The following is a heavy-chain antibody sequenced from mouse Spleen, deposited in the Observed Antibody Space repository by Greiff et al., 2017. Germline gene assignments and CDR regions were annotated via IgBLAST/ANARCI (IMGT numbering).Heavy chain of an antibody. CDR3: ARRGRDWYFDV. CDR2: INPNNGGT. CDR1: GYTFTDYY. V-gene: IGHV1-26*01. Sequence: VQLQQSGPELVKPGASVKISCKASGYTFTDYYMNWVKQSHGKSLEWIGDINPNNGGTSYNQKFKGKATLTVDKSSSTAYMELRSLTSEDSAVYYCARRGRDWYFDVWGAGTTVTVSS. J-gene: IGHJ1*01. D-gene: IGHD3-3*01.